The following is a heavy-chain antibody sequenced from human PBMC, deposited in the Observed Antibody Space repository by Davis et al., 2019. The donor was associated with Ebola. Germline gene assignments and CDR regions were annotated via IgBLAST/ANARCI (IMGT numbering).Heavy chain of an antibody. CDR3: ARGSSSWTNNWFDP. J-gene: IGHJ5*02. V-gene: IGHV3-30-3*01. CDR2: ISYDGSNK. Sequence: GESLKISCAASGFTFSSFTMSWVRQAPGKGLEWVAVISYDGSNKYYADSVKGRFTISRDNSKNTLYLQMNSLRAEDTAVYYCARGSSSWTNNWFDPWGQGTLVTVSS. CDR1: GFTFSSFT. D-gene: IGHD6-13*01.